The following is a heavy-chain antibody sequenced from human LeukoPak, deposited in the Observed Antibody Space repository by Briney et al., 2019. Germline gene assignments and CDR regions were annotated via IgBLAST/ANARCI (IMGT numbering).Heavy chain of an antibody. J-gene: IGHJ2*01. CDR2: ISASGGGT. CDR3: AKNLLGSEAFSWYFDL. CDR1: GFTFSRDG. D-gene: IGHD1-26*01. Sequence: PGGSQRLSCAASGFTFSRDGMSWVRQAPGKGLEWVSSISASGGGTVYADSVKCRVTISRDNSKNTLYLQMHSLRAEDTAVYSCAKNLLGSEAFSWYFDLWGRGTLVTVSS. V-gene: IGHV3-23*01.